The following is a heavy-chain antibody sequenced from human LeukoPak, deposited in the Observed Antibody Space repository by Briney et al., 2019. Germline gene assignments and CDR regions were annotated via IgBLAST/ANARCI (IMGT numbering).Heavy chain of an antibody. CDR2: IRNDGSNK. CDR3: SILPLSEVSY. V-gene: IGHV3-30*02. Sequence: GGSLRLSCAASGFTFSNYGMYWVRQVRQAPGKGLEWVAFIRNDGSNKYYADSVKGRFTISRDNSKNTLYLQMNSLRPEDTAVYYCSILPLSEVSYGGQGTLVTVSS. CDR1: GFTFSNYG. J-gene: IGHJ4*02.